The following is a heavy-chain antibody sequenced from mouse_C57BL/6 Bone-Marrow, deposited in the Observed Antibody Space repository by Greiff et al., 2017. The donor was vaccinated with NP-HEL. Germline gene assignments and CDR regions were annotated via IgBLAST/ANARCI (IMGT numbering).Heavy chain of an antibody. CDR2: INPNNGGT. CDR1: GYTFTDYN. CDR3: AISTPNPPYYFDY. J-gene: IGHJ2*01. D-gene: IGHD4-1*01. Sequence: EVQLQQSGPELVKPGASVKMSCKASGYTFTDYNMHWVKQSHGKSLEWIGYINPNNGGTSYNQKFKGKATLTVNKSSSTAYMELRSLTSEDSAVYYCAISTPNPPYYFDYWGQGTTLTVSS. V-gene: IGHV1-22*01.